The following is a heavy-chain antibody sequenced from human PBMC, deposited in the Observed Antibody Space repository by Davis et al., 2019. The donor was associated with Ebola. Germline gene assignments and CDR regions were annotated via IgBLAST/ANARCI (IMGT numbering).Heavy chain of an antibody. CDR2: TYYRSKWYN. CDR3: AREPSSSSLYYYYYYGMDV. CDR1: GDSVSSNSAA. V-gene: IGHV6-1*01. D-gene: IGHD6-6*01. J-gene: IGHJ6*02. Sequence: QTPSLTPAISGDSVSSNSAAWNSTRQSPSRGLEWLGRTYYRSKWYNDYAVSVKSRITINPDTSKNQFSLQLNSVTPEDTAVYYCAREPSSSSLYYYYYYGMDVWGQGTTVTVSS.